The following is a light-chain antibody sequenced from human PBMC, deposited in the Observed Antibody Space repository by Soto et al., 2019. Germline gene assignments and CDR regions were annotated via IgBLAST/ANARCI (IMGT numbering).Light chain of an antibody. J-gene: IGKJ4*01. CDR1: QSISSW. CDR3: QQYKSFLLT. Sequence: DIQMTQSPSTLSASVGDRVTITCRASQSISSWLAWYQQKPGKAPKLLIYKASSLESGVPSRFSGSGSGTEFNLTISSLQPDDFALYYCQQYKSFLLTFGGGTKVEIK. CDR2: KAS. V-gene: IGKV1-5*03.